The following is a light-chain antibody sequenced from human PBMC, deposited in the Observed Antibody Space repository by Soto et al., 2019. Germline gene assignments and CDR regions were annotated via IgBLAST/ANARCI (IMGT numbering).Light chain of an antibody. CDR2: DAS. Sequence: ESVMTQSPATLSVSTGEGATLSCKASQNVYNNLAWYQQRPGQPPRLLIYDASTRATGISARFSGSGYGTEFTLTISSLQSEDFAVYFCQQCRNWPLTFGGGTKVDIK. CDR3: QQCRNWPLT. CDR1: QNVYNN. V-gene: IGKV3-15*01. J-gene: IGKJ4*01.